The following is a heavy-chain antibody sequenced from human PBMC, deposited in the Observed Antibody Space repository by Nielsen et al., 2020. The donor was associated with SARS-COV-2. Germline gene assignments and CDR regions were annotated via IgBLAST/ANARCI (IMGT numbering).Heavy chain of an antibody. Sequence: GGSLRLSCAASGFTFSSYAMSWVRQAPGKGLEWVSAISGSGGSTYYADSVKGRFTISRDNSKNTLYLQMNSLRAEDTAVYYCAKVRTYYDFWSGYSTTDYWGQGTLVTVSS. CDR3: AKVRTYYDFWSGYSTTDY. CDR1: GFTFSSYA. V-gene: IGHV3-23*01. CDR2: ISGSGGST. D-gene: IGHD3-3*01. J-gene: IGHJ4*02.